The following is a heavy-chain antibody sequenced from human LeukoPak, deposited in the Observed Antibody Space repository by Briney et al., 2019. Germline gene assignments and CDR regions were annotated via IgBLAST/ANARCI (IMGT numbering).Heavy chain of an antibody. V-gene: IGHV3-15*01. J-gene: IGHJ4*02. CDR3: THHAYYSGSYD. Sequence: GGSLRLSCAASGLTFINAWMDWVRQAPGEGLEWDVRINSKIDGGTTDYAAPVKGRSTMSRDDSKNTLYLQMNSLKAEDTAVYYCTHHAYYSGSYDWGQGTLVTVSS. CDR2: INSKIDGGTT. CDR1: GLTFINAW. D-gene: IGHD3-10*01.